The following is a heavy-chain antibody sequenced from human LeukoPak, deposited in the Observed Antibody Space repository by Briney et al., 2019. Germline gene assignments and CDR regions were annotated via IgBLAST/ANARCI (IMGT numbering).Heavy chain of an antibody. Sequence: PGGSLRLSCAASGLTFSSYGMHWVRQAPGKGLEWVAVISYDGSNKYYADSVKGRFTISRDNSKNTLYLQMNSLRAEDTAVYYCAKEGSIFGVVIRPYYFDYWGQGTLVTVSS. J-gene: IGHJ4*02. V-gene: IGHV3-30*18. CDR3: AKEGSIFGVVIRPYYFDY. D-gene: IGHD3-3*01. CDR2: ISYDGSNK. CDR1: GLTFSSYG.